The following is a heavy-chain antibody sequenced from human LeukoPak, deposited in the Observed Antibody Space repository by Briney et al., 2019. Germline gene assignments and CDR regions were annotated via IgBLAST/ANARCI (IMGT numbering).Heavy chain of an antibody. CDR3: ARDRGGLYYYGSGSYTDAFDI. J-gene: IGHJ3*02. D-gene: IGHD3-10*01. CDR1: GFTFSSYS. Sequence: PGGSLRLSCAASGFTFSSYSMNWVRQAPGKGLEWVSSISSSSSYIYYADSVKGRFTISRDNAKNPLYLQMNSLRAEDTAVYYCARDRGGLYYYGSGSYTDAFDIWGQGTMVTVSS. V-gene: IGHV3-21*01. CDR2: ISSSSSYI.